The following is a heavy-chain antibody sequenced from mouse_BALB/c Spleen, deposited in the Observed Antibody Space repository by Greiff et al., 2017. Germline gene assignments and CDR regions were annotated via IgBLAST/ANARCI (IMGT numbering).Heavy chain of an antibody. Sequence: VKLMESGPGLVAPSQSLSITCTVSGFSLTGYGVNWVRQPPGKGLEWLGMIWGDGSTDYNSALKSRLSISKDNSKSQVFLKMNSLQTDDTAMYYCAKHGNYNWFAYWGQGTLVTVSA. CDR3: AKHGNYNWFAY. CDR1: GFSLTGYG. D-gene: IGHD2-1*01. J-gene: IGHJ3*01. CDR2: IWGDGST. V-gene: IGHV2-6-7*01.